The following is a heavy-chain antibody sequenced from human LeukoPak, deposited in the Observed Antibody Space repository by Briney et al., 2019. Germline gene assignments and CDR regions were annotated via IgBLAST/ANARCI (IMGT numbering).Heavy chain of an antibody. Sequence: SETLSLTCTVSGGSIISNNFYWSWLRQPAGKGLEWIGRIYGSGSTNYSPSLRSRVTISMDTSKNQFSLNLNSVTAADTAVYFCARGWGSTSSNYFDPWGQGTLVTVSS. D-gene: IGHD2-2*01. CDR1: GGSIISNNFY. V-gene: IGHV4-61*02. CDR3: ARGWGSTSSNYFDP. CDR2: IYGSGST. J-gene: IGHJ5*02.